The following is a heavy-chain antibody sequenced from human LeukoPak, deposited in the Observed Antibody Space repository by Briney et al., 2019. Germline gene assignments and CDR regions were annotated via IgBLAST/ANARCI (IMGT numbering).Heavy chain of an antibody. D-gene: IGHD1-7*01. CDR2: IYYSGST. CDR1: GGSISSSSYY. CDR3: ARGVNWNYRIFDY. Sequence: SETLSLTCTVSGGSISSSSYYWGWIRQPPGKGLEWIGSIYYSGSTYYNPSLKSRVTRSVDTSKNPISMKLSSVTAADTAVYYCARGVNWNYRIFDYWGQGTLVTVSS. J-gene: IGHJ4*02. V-gene: IGHV4-39*01.